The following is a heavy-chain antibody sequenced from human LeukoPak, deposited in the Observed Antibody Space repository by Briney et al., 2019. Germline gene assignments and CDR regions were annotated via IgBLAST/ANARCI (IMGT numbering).Heavy chain of an antibody. Sequence: SETLSLTCTVSGGSISSGDYYWSWIRLPPGKGLKWIGYIYYSGSTYYNPSLKSRVTISVDTSKNQFSLKLSSVTAADTAVYYCARANVLAGGAFDIWGQGTMVTVSS. CDR2: IYYSGST. D-gene: IGHD3-10*02. CDR3: ARANVLAGGAFDI. J-gene: IGHJ3*02. V-gene: IGHV4-30-4*08. CDR1: GGSISSGDYY.